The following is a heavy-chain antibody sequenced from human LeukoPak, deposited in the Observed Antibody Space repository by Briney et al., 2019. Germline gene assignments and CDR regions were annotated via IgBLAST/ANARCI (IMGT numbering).Heavy chain of an antibody. CDR2: ISSSSSYI. J-gene: IGHJ3*02. Sequence: PGGSLRLSCAASGFTFSSYSMNWVRQAPGKGLEWVSSISSSSSYIYYADSVKGRFTISRDNAKNSLYLQMNSLRAEDTAVYYCARKLDLNYDFWSGSIGANAFDIWGQGTMVTVSS. D-gene: IGHD3-3*01. CDR3: ARKLDLNYDFWSGSIGANAFDI. CDR1: GFTFSSYS. V-gene: IGHV3-21*01.